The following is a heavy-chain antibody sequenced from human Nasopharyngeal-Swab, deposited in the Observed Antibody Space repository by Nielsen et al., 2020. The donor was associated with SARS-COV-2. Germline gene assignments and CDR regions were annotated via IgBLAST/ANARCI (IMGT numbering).Heavy chain of an antibody. CDR2: IYYSGST. V-gene: IGHV4-30-4*01. CDR3: ARDDVYCSSTSCYRAPLNY. D-gene: IGHD2-2*01. Sequence: WIRPPPGKGLEWIGYIYYSGSTYYNPSLKSRVTISVDTSRNQFSLKLSSVTAADTAVYYCARDDVYCSSTSCYRAPLNYWGQGTLVTVSS. J-gene: IGHJ4*02.